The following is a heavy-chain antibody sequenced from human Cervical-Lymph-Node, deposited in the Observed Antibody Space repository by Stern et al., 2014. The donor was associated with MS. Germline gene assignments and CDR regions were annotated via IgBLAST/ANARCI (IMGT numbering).Heavy chain of an antibody. CDR3: TRWEDSSSPHDS. J-gene: IGHJ4*02. CDR2: ISYDGSNK. Sequence: VQLVESGGGVVQPGRSLRLSCAASGFTFSSYGIHWVRPAPGKGLEWVAVISYDGSNKYYADSVKGRFTISRDNSKNTLSLQMSSLRAEDTAVYYCTRWEDSSSPHDSWGQGTLVTVSS. D-gene: IGHD3-22*01. V-gene: IGHV3-30*03. CDR1: GFTFSSYG.